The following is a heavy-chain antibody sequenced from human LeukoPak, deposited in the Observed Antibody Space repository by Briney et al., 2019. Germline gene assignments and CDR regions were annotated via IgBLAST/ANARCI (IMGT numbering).Heavy chain of an antibody. Sequence: SETLSLTCTVSGGSISSYYWSWIRQPPGKGLEWIGYIFYSGSTNYNPSLKSRVTISVDTSKNQFSLKLSSVTAADTAVYYCARDQNLAFDIWGQGTMVTVSS. CDR1: GGSISSYY. V-gene: IGHV4-59*01. CDR3: ARDQNLAFDI. J-gene: IGHJ3*02. CDR2: IFYSGST.